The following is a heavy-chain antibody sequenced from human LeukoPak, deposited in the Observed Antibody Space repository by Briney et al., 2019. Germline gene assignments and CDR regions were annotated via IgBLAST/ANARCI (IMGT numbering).Heavy chain of an antibody. Sequence: ASVRVSCKASGYTFISYYIHWVRQAPGQGLEWMGIINPSGGSTKYAQTFQGRVTMTRDTSTGTIYMELSSLRSEDTAVYFCARDSGTVSDAFDIWGQGTMVTVSS. D-gene: IGHD4-11*01. CDR1: GYTFISYY. CDR3: ARDSGTVSDAFDI. V-gene: IGHV1-46*01. J-gene: IGHJ3*02. CDR2: INPSGGST.